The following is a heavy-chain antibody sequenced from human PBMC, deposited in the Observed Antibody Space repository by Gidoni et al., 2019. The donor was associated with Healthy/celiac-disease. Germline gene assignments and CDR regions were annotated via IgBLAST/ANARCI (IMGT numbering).Heavy chain of an antibody. Sequence: QVQLVESGGGVVQPGRSLRLYCAASGFTFRSYAMNWVRQAPGKWLEWVAVISYDGSNKYYADSVKGRFTITRDNSKNTLYLQMNSLRAEDTAVYYCARGGGGSGWYYFDYWGQGTLVTVSS. D-gene: IGHD6-19*01. CDR3: ARGGGGSGWYYFDY. CDR1: GFTFRSYA. CDR2: ISYDGSNK. V-gene: IGHV3-30-3*01. J-gene: IGHJ4*02.